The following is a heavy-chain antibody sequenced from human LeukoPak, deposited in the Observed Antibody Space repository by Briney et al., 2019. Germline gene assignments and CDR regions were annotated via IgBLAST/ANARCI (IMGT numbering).Heavy chain of an antibody. Sequence: TGGSLRLSCAASGSAFSGDNMNWVRQAPGKGLEWVSFIGTSGSYIKYADSVKGRFTISRDNAKNSLYLQMNSLRAEDTAMYFCARDRAIDIRAYDIWGQGTMVTVSS. CDR3: ARDRAIDIRAYDI. CDR2: IGTSGSYI. J-gene: IGHJ3*02. V-gene: IGHV3-21*01. CDR1: GSAFSGDN. D-gene: IGHD5-12*01.